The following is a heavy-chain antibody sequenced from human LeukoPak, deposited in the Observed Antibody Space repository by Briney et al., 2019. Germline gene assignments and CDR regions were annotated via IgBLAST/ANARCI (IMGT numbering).Heavy chain of an antibody. CDR3: ARQHSSGWYVFDY. D-gene: IGHD6-19*01. V-gene: IGHV4-61*08. Sequence: PSETLSLTCTVSGGSISSGGYYWSWIRQPSGKGLEWIGYIYHSGSTNYNPSLKSRVTISVDTSKNQFSLKPSSVTAADTAVYYCARQHSSGWYVFDYWGQGTLVTVSS. CDR1: GGSISSGGYY. J-gene: IGHJ4*02. CDR2: IYHSGST.